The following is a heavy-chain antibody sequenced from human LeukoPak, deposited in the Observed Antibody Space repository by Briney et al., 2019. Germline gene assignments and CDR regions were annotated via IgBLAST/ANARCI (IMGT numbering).Heavy chain of an antibody. CDR1: GYTFTSYD. CDR3: ARDSGYELLPPSLTG. Sequence: ASVKVSCKASGYTFTSYDINWVRQATGQGLEWMGWMNPNSGNTGYAQKFQGRVTMTRNTSINTAYMELSSLRSEDTAVYYCARDSGYELLPPSLTGWGQGTLVTVSS. J-gene: IGHJ4*02. D-gene: IGHD3-9*01. V-gene: IGHV1-8*01. CDR2: MNPNSGNT.